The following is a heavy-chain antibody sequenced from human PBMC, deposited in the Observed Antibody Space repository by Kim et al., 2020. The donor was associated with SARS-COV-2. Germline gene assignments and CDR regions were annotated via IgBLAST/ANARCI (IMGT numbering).Heavy chain of an antibody. J-gene: IGHJ3*02. CDR1: GFGFSDFW. CDR2: IKADGSEK. Sequence: GGSLRLSCAASGFGFSDFWMSWVRQAPEKGLEWVANIKADGSEKYYAASVGGRFSASRDNVKNSSYLQMNSLRVDDTAVYYCARAYDVLGGAFDIWGQGTLVTVSS. CDR3: ARAYDVLGGAFDI. V-gene: IGHV3-7*03. D-gene: IGHD3-9*01.